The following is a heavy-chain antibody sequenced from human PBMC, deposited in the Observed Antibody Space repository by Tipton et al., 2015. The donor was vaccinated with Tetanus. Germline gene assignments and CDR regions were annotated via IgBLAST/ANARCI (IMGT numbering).Heavy chain of an antibody. D-gene: IGHD5-18*01. CDR1: GGSVSSGSYY. CDR3: ARQKRGYSYGAFDY. CDR2: IYYSGST. V-gene: IGHV4-61*01. Sequence: TLSLTCTVSGGSVSSGSYYWSWIRQPPGKGLEWIGHIYYSGSTNYNPSLKSRFTISVDTSKNQFSLKLSSVTAADTAVYYCARQKRGYSYGAFDYWGQGSLVTVSS. J-gene: IGHJ4*02.